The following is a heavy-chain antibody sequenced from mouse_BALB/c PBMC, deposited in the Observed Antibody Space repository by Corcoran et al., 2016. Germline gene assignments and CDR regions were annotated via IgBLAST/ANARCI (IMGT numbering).Heavy chain of an antibody. CDR2: INTYTGEP. CDR1: GYTFINYG. Sequence: QIQLVQSGPELKKPGETVKLSCKASGYTFINYGMNWVKQAPGKGLKWMGWINTYTGEPTYDDDFKGRFAFSLETSASTAYLQINNLKNEDTATYFCAREPSAMDYWGQGTSVTVSS. CDR3: AREPSAMDY. V-gene: IGHV9-3-1*01. J-gene: IGHJ4*01.